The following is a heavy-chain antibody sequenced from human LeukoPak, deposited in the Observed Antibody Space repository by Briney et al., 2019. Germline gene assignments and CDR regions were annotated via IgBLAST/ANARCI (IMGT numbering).Heavy chain of an antibody. Sequence: PSETLSLTCAVSGVSFDDYYWAWVRQTPGKGLEWTGEINHSGYTNDSPSLKSRVTLSIDTSRKQFSLNLRSVTVADAGTYYCTRMTTGHDYWGQGTLVTVSS. J-gene: IGHJ4*02. CDR2: INHSGYT. CDR1: GVSFDDYY. CDR3: TRMTTGHDY. V-gene: IGHV4-34*01. D-gene: IGHD4-17*01.